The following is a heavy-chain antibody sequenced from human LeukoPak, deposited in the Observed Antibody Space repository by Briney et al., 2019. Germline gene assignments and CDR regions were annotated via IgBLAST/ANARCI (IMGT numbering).Heavy chain of an antibody. Sequence: GGSLRLSCAASGFTFSSYAMSWVRQAPGKGLEWVAAISGSAGSTYYADSVKGRFTISRDNSKNTLYLQMNSLRAEDTAVYYCAKEDYDSSGYTPLGYWGQGTLVTVSS. CDR1: GFTFSSYA. CDR2: ISGSAGST. J-gene: IGHJ4*02. CDR3: AKEDYDSSGYTPLGY. V-gene: IGHV3-23*01. D-gene: IGHD3-22*01.